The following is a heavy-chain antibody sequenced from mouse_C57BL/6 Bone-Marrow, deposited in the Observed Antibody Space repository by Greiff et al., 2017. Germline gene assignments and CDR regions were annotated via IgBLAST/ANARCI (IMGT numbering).Heavy chain of an antibody. CDR3: TSSLIYYGTNY. D-gene: IGHD1-1*01. J-gene: IGHJ2*01. CDR2: IDPEDGET. Sequence: VQLQQPGAELVKPGASVKLSCKASGYTFTSYWMHWVKQRPGQGLEWIGRIDPEDGETKYAPKFQDKATITADTSSNPAYLQLSSLTSEDTAVYYCTSSLIYYGTNYWGQGTTLTVSS. V-gene: IGHV14-2*01. CDR1: GYTFTSYW.